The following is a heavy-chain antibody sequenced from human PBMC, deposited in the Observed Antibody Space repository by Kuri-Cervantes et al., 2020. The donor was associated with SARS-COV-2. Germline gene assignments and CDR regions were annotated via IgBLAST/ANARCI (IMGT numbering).Heavy chain of an antibody. Sequence: GGSLRLSCAASGFTFSSYAMSWVRQAPGKGLEWVSAISGSGGSTYYADSVKGRFTISRDNSKNTLYLQMNSLRAEDTAVYYCAKGEYQLLYGGISGYYYGMDVWGQGTTVTSP. V-gene: IGHV3-23*01. J-gene: IGHJ6*02. CDR1: GFTFSSYA. CDR2: ISGSGGST. CDR3: AKGEYQLLYGGISGYYYGMDV. D-gene: IGHD2-2*02.